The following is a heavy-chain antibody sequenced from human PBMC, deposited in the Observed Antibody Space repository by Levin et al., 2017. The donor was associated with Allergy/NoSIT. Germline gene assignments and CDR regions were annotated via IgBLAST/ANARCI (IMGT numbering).Heavy chain of an antibody. CDR3: TRHFEWDGGFDY. J-gene: IGHJ4*02. V-gene: IGHV3-73*01. CDR1: GFTFSGSA. D-gene: IGHD3-16*01. Sequence: PGGSLRLSCAASGFTFSGSAMHWVRQASGKGLEWVGRIRSKANSYATAYAASVKGRFTISRDDSKNTAYLQMNSLKTEDTAVYYCTRHFEWDGGFDYWGQGTLVTVSS. CDR2: IRSKANSYAT.